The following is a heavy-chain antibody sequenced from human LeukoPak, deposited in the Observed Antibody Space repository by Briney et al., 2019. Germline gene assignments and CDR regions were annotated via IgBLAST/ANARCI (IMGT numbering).Heavy chain of an antibody. D-gene: IGHD3-22*01. V-gene: IGHV4-38-2*02. CDR2: ISSSGST. Sequence: SETLCLTCTVSDYSIISGYYWGWIRQPAGKGLEWIGRISSSGSTNYNPSLKRRVTISVDTSKNRFYLKLCSVPAADTAVYFCARGAYSYDRSGAFDIWGQGTMVTVSS. CDR1: DYSIISGYY. J-gene: IGHJ3*02. CDR3: ARGAYSYDRSGAFDI.